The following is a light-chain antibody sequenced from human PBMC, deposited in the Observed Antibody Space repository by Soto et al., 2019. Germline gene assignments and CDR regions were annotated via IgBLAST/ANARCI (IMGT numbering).Light chain of an antibody. Sequence: EIVLTQSPDTLSLSPGERATLSCRASQSVSGYLGWYQQKPGQAPRILIYDASNRAYGVPARFRGSGSGTNFTLTIASLEPDDFAVYYCQQRSNWPYLTFGGGTRV. CDR1: QSVSGY. CDR2: DAS. CDR3: QQRSNWPYLT. V-gene: IGKV3-11*01. J-gene: IGKJ4*01.